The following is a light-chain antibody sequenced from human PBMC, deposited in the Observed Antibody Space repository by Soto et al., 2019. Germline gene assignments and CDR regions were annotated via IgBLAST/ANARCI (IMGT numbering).Light chain of an antibody. V-gene: IGLV2-11*01. Sequence: LTQPRSVSGSPGQSVTISCTGTSSDVGNYNYVSWYQQHPGKAPKLIIYDVSKRPSGVHDRFSGSKSGNTASLTISGLRADDEADYYCCSYAGSFTYVFGTGTKVTVL. J-gene: IGLJ1*01. CDR3: CSYAGSFTYV. CDR1: SSDVGNYNY. CDR2: DVS.